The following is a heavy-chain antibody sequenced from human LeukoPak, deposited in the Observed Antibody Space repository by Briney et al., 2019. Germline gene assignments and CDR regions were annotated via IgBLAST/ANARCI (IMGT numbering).Heavy chain of an antibody. D-gene: IGHD2-2*01. J-gene: IGHJ6*03. CDR3: ARGPPPYCSSNSCYALIPYYYSYYMDV. V-gene: IGHV1-8*03. CDR1: GYTFTSYD. Sequence: ASVKVSCKASGYTFTSYDINWVRQATGQGREWMGWMNPNSGNTGYAQKFQGRVTITRNTSISTAYMELSSLRSEDTAVECCARGPPPYCSSNSCYALIPYYYSYYMDVWGKGTTVTVSS. CDR2: MNPNSGNT.